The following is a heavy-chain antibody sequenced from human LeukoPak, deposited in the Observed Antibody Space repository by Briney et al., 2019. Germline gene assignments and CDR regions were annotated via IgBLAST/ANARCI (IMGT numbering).Heavy chain of an antibody. CDR2: ISYDESNK. J-gene: IGHJ6*02. D-gene: IGHD3-3*01. CDR3: ARGTDPTPFWSGYWVDL. Sequence: GGSLRLSCAASGFTFSISAMHWVRQAPGKGREWVAVISYDESNKSYADSVKGRFTISRYNSKHTLYLQMNSLRAEDTAVYYCARGTDPTPFWSGYWVDLWGQGPTVPVSS. V-gene: IGHV3-30*03. CDR1: GFTFSISA.